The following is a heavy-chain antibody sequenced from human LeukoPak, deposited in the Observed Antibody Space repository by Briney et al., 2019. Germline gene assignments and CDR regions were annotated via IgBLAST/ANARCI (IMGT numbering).Heavy chain of an antibody. Sequence: GRSLRLSCAASGFTFSSYGMHWVRQAPGKGLEWVAVISYDGSNKYSADSVKGRFTISRDNSKNTLYMQMNSLRAEDTAVYYCATRRDYWGQGTLVTVSS. CDR3: ATRRDY. CDR1: GFTFSSYG. CDR2: ISYDGSNK. V-gene: IGHV3-30*01. J-gene: IGHJ4*02.